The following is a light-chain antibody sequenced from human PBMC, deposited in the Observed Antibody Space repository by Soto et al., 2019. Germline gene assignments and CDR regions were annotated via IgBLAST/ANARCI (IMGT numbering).Light chain of an antibody. CDR2: EDD. CDR1: SGSIASNY. Sequence: NFMLTQPHSVSEAPGKTVTISCTGSSGSIASNYVQWYQQRPGSAPTTVIYEDDHRPAGVPDRLSGSIDSSSNSASLTISGLKNEDEADYNWQSYDSSSDVVFGGGTKLTVL. J-gene: IGLJ2*01. V-gene: IGLV6-57*02. CDR3: QSYDSSSDVV.